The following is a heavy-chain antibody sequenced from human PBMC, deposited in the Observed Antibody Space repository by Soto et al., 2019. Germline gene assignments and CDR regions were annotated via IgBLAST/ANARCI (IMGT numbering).Heavy chain of an antibody. Sequence: QVPLVESGGGVVQPGRSLRLSCEASGFTFRNNGMHWVRQVPGKGLEWVAVISYDGNNKYYADSVKGRFTISRDNSKNTVYLQMNNLRAEDTAMYYCAKGGSGNYLTYYYYYGMDVWGQGTTVTVSS. D-gene: IGHD3-22*01. J-gene: IGHJ6*02. V-gene: IGHV3-30*18. CDR1: GFTFRNNG. CDR3: AKGGSGNYLTYYYYYGMDV. CDR2: ISYDGNNK.